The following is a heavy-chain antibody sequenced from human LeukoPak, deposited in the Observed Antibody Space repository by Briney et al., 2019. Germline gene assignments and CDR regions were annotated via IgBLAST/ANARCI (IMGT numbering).Heavy chain of an antibody. CDR2: IKQDGSEK. V-gene: IGHV3-7*01. CDR3: ARAMKLGRKPYYFDY. D-gene: IGHD3-10*01. CDR1: GFTFSSYW. J-gene: IGHJ4*02. Sequence: PGGSLRLSCAASGFTFSSYWMSWVRQAPGKGLEWVANIKQDGSEKYYVDSVKGRFTTSRDNAKNSLYLQMNSLRAEDTAVYYCARAMKLGRKPYYFDYWGQGTLVTVSS.